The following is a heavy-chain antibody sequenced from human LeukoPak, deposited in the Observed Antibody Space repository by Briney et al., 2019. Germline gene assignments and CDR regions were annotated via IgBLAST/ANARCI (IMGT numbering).Heavy chain of an antibody. CDR1: IRFHWIRYA. V-gene: IGHV3-7*05. J-gene: IGHJ1*01. CDR3: PLERSSWYRYFQH. CDR2: IKQDGSEK. D-gene: IGHD6-13*01. Sequence: GGSLLLHGFCIRFHWIRYAMSSTRQAPGKGLEGVANIKQDGSEKYYVDSVKGRFTISSVHPQNSLYLQMISVAAEDKAVYYSPLERSSWYRYFQHWGQGTLVTVSS.